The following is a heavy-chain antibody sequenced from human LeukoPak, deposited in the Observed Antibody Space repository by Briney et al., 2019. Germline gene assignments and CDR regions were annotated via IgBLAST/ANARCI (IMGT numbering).Heavy chain of an antibody. J-gene: IGHJ6*04. CDR1: GFTFSNYG. CDR3: AELGITMIGGV. CDR2: ISSSGSTI. D-gene: IGHD3-10*02. V-gene: IGHV3-48*04. Sequence: PGGSLRLSCAASGFTFSNYGMNWVRQAPGKGLEWVSYISSSGSTIYYADSVKGRFTISRDNAKNSLHLQMNSLRAEDTAVYYCAELGITMIGGVWGKGTTVTISS.